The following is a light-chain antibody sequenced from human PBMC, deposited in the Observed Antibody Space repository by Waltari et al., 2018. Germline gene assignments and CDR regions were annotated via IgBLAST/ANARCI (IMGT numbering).Light chain of an antibody. J-gene: IGLJ3*02. V-gene: IGLV3-27*01. CDR2: KDT. CDR1: VLTAKY. CDR3: YAAADNNRV. Sequence: SYELTPPSSVSVSPGQTARITCSGAVLTAKYARWFQQKPGQAPVLVIFKDTERPSGISERFSGSSSGTTVTLTIRGAQVEDEGDYYCYAAADNNRVFGGGTKLTVL.